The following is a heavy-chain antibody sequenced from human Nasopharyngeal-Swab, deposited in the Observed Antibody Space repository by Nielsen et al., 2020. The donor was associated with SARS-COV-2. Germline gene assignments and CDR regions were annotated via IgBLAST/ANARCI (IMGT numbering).Heavy chain of an antibody. D-gene: IGHD3-22*01. V-gene: IGHV3-21*01. Sequence: GESLKISCVASGFTFSSYSMNWVRQAPGKGLEWVSSVSSSSSYIYYADSVKGRFTISRDNAKNSLYLQMNSLRAEDTAVYYCARDQILQEYYYDSSGYWGIDYWGQGTLVTVSS. CDR2: VSSSSSYI. CDR1: GFTFSSYS. CDR3: ARDQILQEYYYDSSGYWGIDY. J-gene: IGHJ4*02.